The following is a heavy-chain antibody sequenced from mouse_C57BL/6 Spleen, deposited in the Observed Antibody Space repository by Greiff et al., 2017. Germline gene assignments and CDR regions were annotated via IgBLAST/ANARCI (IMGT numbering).Heavy chain of an antibody. CDR3: AKALYYDYDSYAMDY. Sequence: QVQLQQPGAELVKPGASVKLSCKASGYTFTSYWMHWVKQRPGRGLEWIGRIDPNSGGTKYNEKFKSKATLTVDKPSSTAYVQLSSLTSEDSAVYYCAKALYYDYDSYAMDYWGQGTSVTVSS. CDR2: IDPNSGGT. CDR1: GYTFTSYW. D-gene: IGHD2-4*01. J-gene: IGHJ4*01. V-gene: IGHV1-72*01.